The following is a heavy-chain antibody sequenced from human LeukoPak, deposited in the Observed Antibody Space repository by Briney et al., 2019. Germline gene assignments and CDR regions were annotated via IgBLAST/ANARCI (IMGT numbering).Heavy chain of an antibody. CDR1: GGSISSSSYY. J-gene: IGHJ4*02. CDR3: ARVGWDCSSTSCMYFFDY. CDR2: FYYSGNT. D-gene: IGHD2-2*01. V-gene: IGHV4-39*07. Sequence: SETLSLTCTVSGGSISSSSYYWGWIRQPPGKGLEWIGNFYYSGNTYYNPSLKSRVTISIDTSKNQFSLKLSSVTAADTAVYYCARVGWDCSSTSCMYFFDYWGQGTLVTVSS.